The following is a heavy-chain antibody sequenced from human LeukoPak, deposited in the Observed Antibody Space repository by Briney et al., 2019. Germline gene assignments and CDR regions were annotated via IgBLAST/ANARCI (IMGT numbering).Heavy chain of an antibody. D-gene: IGHD4-11*01. J-gene: IGHJ5*02. Sequence: GRSLRLSCAASGFTFSSYGMHWVRQAPGKGLEWVAVISYDGSNKYYADSVKGRFTISRDNSKNTLSLQMNNLRAEDTAIYYCAKGRYSSNWAPFDPWGQGTLVTVSS. CDR3: AKGRYSSNWAPFDP. V-gene: IGHV3-30*18. CDR1: GFTFSSYG. CDR2: ISYDGSNK.